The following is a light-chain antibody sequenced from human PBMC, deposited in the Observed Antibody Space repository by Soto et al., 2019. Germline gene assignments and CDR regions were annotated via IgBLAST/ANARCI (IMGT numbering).Light chain of an antibody. CDR2: GAS. J-gene: IGKJ5*01. CDR3: QQRSNWPPRIT. V-gene: IGKV3-11*01. CDR1: QSVASRN. Sequence: EIVLTQSPGTLSLSPGERATLSCRASQSVASRNLAWYQQNSGQAPRLLIYGASSRAIHTPDRFSGSGSGTDFTLTISSLEPEDFAVYYCQQRSNWPPRITFGQGTRLEIK.